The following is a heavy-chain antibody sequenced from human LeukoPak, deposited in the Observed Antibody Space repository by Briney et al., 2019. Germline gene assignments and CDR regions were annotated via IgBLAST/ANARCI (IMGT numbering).Heavy chain of an antibody. D-gene: IGHD6-6*01. Sequence: GGSLRLSCAASGFTFSSYAMSWVRQAPGKGLEWVSAISGSGGSTYYADSVKGRFTISRDNSKNTLYLQMNSLRAEDTAVYYCAKRQTSSSLLNYFDYWGQGTLVTVSS. CDR1: GFTFSSYA. V-gene: IGHV3-23*01. CDR3: AKRQTSSSLLNYFDY. J-gene: IGHJ4*02. CDR2: ISGSGGST.